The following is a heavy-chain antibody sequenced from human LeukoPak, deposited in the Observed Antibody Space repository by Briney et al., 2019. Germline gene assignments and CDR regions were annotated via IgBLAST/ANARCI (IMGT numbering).Heavy chain of an antibody. CDR2: INPSGGST. D-gene: IGHD1-26*01. V-gene: IGHV1-46*01. CDR1: GYTFTSYY. CDR3: ARVGYSGSYLDY. Sequence: GASVKVSCKASGYTFTSYYMHWVRQAPGQGLEWIGIINPSGGSTSYAQNVQGRVTMTRDTSTSTVYMELSSLRSEDTAVYYCARVGYSGSYLDYWGQGTLVTVSS. J-gene: IGHJ4*02.